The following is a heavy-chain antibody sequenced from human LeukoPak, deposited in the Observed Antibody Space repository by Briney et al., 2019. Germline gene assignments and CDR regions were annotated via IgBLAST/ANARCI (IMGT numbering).Heavy chain of an antibody. J-gene: IGHJ4*02. V-gene: IGHV3-48*02. CDR1: GFTFSSYS. Sequence: GGSLRLSCAASGFTFSSYSMNRVRQAPGKGLEWVSYISSSSRSIYYADSVKGRFTISRDNANNSLSLQMNSLRDEDTAVYYCVLGSPFDYWGQGTLVTVSS. CDR2: ISSSSRSI. CDR3: VLGSPFDY. D-gene: IGHD3-10*01.